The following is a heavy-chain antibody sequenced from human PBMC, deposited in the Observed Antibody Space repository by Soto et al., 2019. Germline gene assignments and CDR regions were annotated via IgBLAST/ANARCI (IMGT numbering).Heavy chain of an antibody. D-gene: IGHD2-15*01. J-gene: IGHJ6*02. CDR2: ISSSSSTI. CDR3: ASGDMRYYYGMDV. Sequence: PRGFVRLSYXAAGFTFSSYSMNWVRQAPGKGLEWVSYISSSSSTIYYADSVKGRFTISRDNAKNSLYLQMNSLRDEDTAVYYCASGDMRYYYGMDVWGQGTTVTVSS. CDR1: GFTFSSYS. V-gene: IGHV3-48*02.